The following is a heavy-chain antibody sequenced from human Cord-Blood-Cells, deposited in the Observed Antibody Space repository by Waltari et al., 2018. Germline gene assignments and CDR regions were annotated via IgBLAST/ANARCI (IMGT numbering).Heavy chain of an antibody. D-gene: IGHD1-1*01. CDR2: ISYDGSNK. Sequence: QVQLVESGGGVVQPGRSLRLSCAASGFPFSIYAMPWVRQAPGKGLEWVAVISYDGSNKYYADSVKGRFTISRDNSKNTLYLQMNSLRAEDTAVYYCARPRTGTEYFQHWGQGTLVTVSS. CDR3: ARPRTGTEYFQH. V-gene: IGHV3-30-3*01. CDR1: GFPFSIYA. J-gene: IGHJ1*01.